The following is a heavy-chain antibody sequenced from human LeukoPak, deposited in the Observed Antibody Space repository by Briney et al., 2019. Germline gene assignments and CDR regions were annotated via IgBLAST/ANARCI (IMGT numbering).Heavy chain of an antibody. CDR3: ARVSGFWSGYWGGYFDY. D-gene: IGHD3-3*01. V-gene: IGHV1-46*01. Sequence: ASVKVSCKASGYTFTCYYMHWVRQAPGQGLEWMGVIHPSGGSTTYSQKFQGRVTMTRDTSSSTVFMELSSLRSEDTAVYYCARVSGFWSGYWGGYFDYWGQGTLVTVSS. CDR2: IHPSGGST. CDR1: GYTFTCYY. J-gene: IGHJ4*02.